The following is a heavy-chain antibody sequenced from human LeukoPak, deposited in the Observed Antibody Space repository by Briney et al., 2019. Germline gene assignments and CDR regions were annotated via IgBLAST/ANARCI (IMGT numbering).Heavy chain of an antibody. D-gene: IGHD3-22*01. CDR3: ARPNITSYYDSRGYDAFDV. J-gene: IGHJ3*01. CDR2: TYPDDFDT. V-gene: IGHV5-51*01. Sequence: GESLKISCKGSGYRFNPTWMAGVAKLPGKALEWMGTTYPDDFDTRYSPSFQGQVTISADKSVRTAYLQWSSLKASDTAMYYCARPNITSYYDSRGYDAFDVWGQGTMVTVSS. CDR1: GYRFNPTW.